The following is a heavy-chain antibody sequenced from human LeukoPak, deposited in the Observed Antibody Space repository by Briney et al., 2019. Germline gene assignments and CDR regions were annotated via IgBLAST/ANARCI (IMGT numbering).Heavy chain of an antibody. J-gene: IGHJ4*02. Sequence: ASVKVSCKASGYTFTSYGISWVRQAPGQGLEWMGWISAYNGNTNYAQKLQGRVTMTTDTSTSTAYMELRSLRSDDTAVYYCARVGEYCTNGVCYGLGTYFDYWGQGTLVTVSS. CDR2: ISAYNGNT. CDR1: GYTFTSYG. D-gene: IGHD2-8*01. CDR3: ARVGEYCTNGVCYGLGTYFDY. V-gene: IGHV1-18*01.